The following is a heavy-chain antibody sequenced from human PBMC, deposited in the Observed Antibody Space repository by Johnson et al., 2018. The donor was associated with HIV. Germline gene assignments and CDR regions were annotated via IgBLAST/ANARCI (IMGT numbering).Heavy chain of an antibody. J-gene: IGHJ3*02. CDR2: IGTAGDT. D-gene: IGHD3-3*01. CDR1: GFTFSNYD. V-gene: IGHV3-13*01. Sequence: VQLVESGGGVVQPGRSLRLSCAASGFTFSNYDIHWVRQATGKGLEWVSTIGTAGDTYYAGSVKGRFTISQENAKNSLYLQMNSLRAGDTAVYYCARGGSRITIFGVDINLGAFDIWGQGTMVTVSS. CDR3: ARGGSRITIFGVDINLGAFDI.